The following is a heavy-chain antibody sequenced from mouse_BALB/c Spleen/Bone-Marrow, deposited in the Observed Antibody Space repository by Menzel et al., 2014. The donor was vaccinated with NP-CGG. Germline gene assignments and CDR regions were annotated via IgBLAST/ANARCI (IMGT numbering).Heavy chain of an antibody. D-gene: IGHD1-1*01. CDR1: GYTFTDYA. V-gene: IGHV1S137*01. J-gene: IGHJ2*01. CDR3: ARESIYYYGSTLDY. CDR2: ISTYYGDA. Sequence: QVQLQQPGAELVRPGVSVKIFCKGSGYTFTDYAMHWVKQSHAKSLEWIGVISTYYGDASYNQKFKGKATMTVDKSSSTAYMELAGLTSEDSAIYYCARESIYYYGSTLDYWGQGTTLTVSS.